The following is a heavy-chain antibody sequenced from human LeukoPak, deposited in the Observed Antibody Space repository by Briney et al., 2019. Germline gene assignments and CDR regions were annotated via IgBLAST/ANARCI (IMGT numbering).Heavy chain of an antibody. CDR1: GGSISSGDYY. V-gene: IGHV4-30-4*01. D-gene: IGHD4-17*01. J-gene: IGHJ6*02. Sequence: SETLSLTGTVSGGSISSGDYYWSWIRQPPGKGLEWNGYIYYSGSTYYNPSLKSRVTISVDTSKNQFSLKLSSVTAADTAVYYCARDGVVGYGDYGSYGMDVWGQGTTVTVSS. CDR2: IYYSGST. CDR3: ARDGVVGYGDYGSYGMDV.